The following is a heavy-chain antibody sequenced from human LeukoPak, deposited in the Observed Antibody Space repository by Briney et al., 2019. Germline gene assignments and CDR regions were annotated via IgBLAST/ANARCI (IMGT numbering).Heavy chain of an antibody. CDR3: VRQGVGVPTDSLMSYQYMAV. Sequence: PSETLSLTCTVSGGSIGSYYWTWIRQPPGEGLEWIGYIYDGGNTDYNPSLKSRVTLSADSSKNQLSLKLTSATAADTALYYCVRQGVGVPTDSLMSYQYMAVWGKGTTVTVSS. CDR1: GGSIGSYY. J-gene: IGHJ6*03. CDR2: IYDGGNT. V-gene: IGHV4-59*08. D-gene: IGHD2-2*01.